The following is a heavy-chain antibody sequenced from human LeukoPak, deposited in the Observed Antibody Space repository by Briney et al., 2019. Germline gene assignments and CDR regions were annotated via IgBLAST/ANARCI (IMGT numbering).Heavy chain of an antibody. V-gene: IGHV4-59*04. J-gene: IGHJ5*02. CDR1: GGSISSYY. CDR2: IYHSGST. D-gene: IGHD6-13*01. Sequence: SETLSLTCTVSGGSISSYYWSWIRQPPGKGLEWIGTIYHSGSTYYNASLESRVTISVDTSKNQFSLKLSSVTAADTAVYYCARAYSSSWYFNWFDPWGQGTLVTVSS. CDR3: ARAYSSSWYFNWFDP.